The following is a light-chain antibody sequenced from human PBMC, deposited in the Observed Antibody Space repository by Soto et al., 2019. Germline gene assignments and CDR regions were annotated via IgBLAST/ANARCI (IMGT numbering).Light chain of an antibody. CDR3: QSYDSSLSVLV. CDR2: GNS. J-gene: IGLJ2*01. V-gene: IGLV1-40*01. Sequence: QSVLTQPPSVSGAPGQRVTISCTGSSSNIGAGYDVHWYPQLPGTAPKLLIYGNSNRPSGVPDRFSGSKSGTSASLAITGLQAEDEADYYCQSYDSSLSVLVFGGGTKLTVL. CDR1: SSNIGAGYD.